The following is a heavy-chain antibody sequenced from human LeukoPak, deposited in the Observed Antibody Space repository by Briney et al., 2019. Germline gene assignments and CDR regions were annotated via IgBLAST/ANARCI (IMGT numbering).Heavy chain of an antibody. CDR3: ARKYDILTDNDNWFDP. CDR1: GYSFTGYY. D-gene: IGHD3-9*01. J-gene: IGHJ5*02. V-gene: IGHV1-2*02. Sequence: ASVKVSCKTSGYSFTGYYMHWVRQAPGQGLEWMGWINPNSGGTKYAQKFQGRVTMTRDTSISTGYMELSRLRSDDTAVYYCARKYDILTDNDNWFDPWGQGTLVTASS. CDR2: INPNSGGT.